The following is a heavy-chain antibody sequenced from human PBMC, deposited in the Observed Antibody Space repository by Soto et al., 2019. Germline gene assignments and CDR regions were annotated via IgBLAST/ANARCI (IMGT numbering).Heavy chain of an antibody. CDR3: AKDRVAAASQPRFDP. J-gene: IGHJ5*02. CDR1: GFTFSSYA. D-gene: IGHD6-13*01. V-gene: IGHV3-23*01. CDR2: ISGSDGST. Sequence: EVQLLESGGDLVQPGGSLRLSCTASGFTFSSYAMSWVRQAPGKGLEWVSAISGSDGSTYYADSVKGRFTISRDNSKNTLYLQMNSLRAEDTAVYYCAKDRVAAASQPRFDPWGQGTLVTVSS.